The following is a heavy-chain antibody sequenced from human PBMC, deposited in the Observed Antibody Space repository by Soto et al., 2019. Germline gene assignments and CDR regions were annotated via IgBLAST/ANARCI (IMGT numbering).Heavy chain of an antibody. Sequence: EAQLVESGGGLVQPGRSLRLSCVASGFTFDDYAIHWVRQAPGKGLEWVSGISWNGAATGYADSVKGRFTISRDNAKNSLWPRMSSLRTEDTAIYYCANLPLYGSGFDCWGQGTLVTVSS. CDR1: GFTFDDYA. V-gene: IGHV3-9*01. J-gene: IGHJ4*02. D-gene: IGHD3-10*01. CDR3: ANLPLYGSGFDC. CDR2: ISWNGAAT.